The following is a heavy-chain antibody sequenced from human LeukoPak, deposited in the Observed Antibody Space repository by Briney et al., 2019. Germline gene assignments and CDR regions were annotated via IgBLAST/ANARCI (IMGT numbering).Heavy chain of an antibody. D-gene: IGHD3-3*01. CDR1: GFTFSSYS. CDR2: TSSSSSYI. V-gene: IGHV3-21*01. CDR3: ARDRDDFWSGIDY. J-gene: IGHJ4*02. Sequence: GGSMRLSCAASGFTFSSYSMNWVRRAPGKGLEWVSSTSSSSSYIYYADSVKGRFTISRDNAKNSLYLQMNSLRAEDTAVYYCARDRDDFWSGIDYWGQGTLVTVSS.